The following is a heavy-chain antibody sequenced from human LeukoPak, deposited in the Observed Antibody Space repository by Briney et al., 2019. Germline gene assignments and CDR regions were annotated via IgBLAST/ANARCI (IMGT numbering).Heavy chain of an antibody. D-gene: IGHD7-27*01. CDR1: GGSFSGYY. J-gene: IGHJ3*02. V-gene: IGHV4-34*01. Sequence: SETLSLTCAVYGGSFSGYYWSWIRQPPGKGLEWIGEINHRGSTNYNPSLKSRVTISVDTSKNQFSLKLSSVTAADTAVYYCAREPNWGFDAFDIWGQGTMVTVSS. CDR2: INHRGST. CDR3: AREPNWGFDAFDI.